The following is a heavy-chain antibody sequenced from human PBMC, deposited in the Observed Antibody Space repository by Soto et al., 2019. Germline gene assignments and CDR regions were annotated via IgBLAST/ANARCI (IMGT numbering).Heavy chain of an antibody. CDR1: GYTFTGYY. J-gene: IGHJ4*02. V-gene: IGHV1-2*04. CDR2: INPNSGGT. Sequence: ASVQVSCQASGYTFTGYYMHWVQQAPGQGLEWMGWINPNSGGTNYAQKFQGWVTMTRDTSISTAYMELSRLRSDDAAVYYCARADSSGYYAIDYWGQGTLVTVSS. CDR3: ARADSSGYYAIDY. D-gene: IGHD3-22*01.